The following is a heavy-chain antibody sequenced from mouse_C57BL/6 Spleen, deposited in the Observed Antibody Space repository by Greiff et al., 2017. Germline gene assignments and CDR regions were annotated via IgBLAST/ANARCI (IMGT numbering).Heavy chain of an antibody. Sequence: EVKLMESGGGLVKPGGSLKLSCAASGFTFSDYGMHWVRQAPEKGLEWVAYISSGSSTIYYADTVKGRFTIARYNAKNTLFLQMTSLRSEDTAMYYCASSGSYYGSRGTWFAYWGQGTLVTVSA. CDR3: ASSGSYYGSRGTWFAY. CDR2: ISSGSSTI. J-gene: IGHJ3*01. D-gene: IGHD1-1*01. V-gene: IGHV5-17*01. CDR1: GFTFSDYG.